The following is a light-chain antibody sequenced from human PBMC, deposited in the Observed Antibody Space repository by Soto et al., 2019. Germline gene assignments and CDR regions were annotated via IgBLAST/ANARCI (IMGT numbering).Light chain of an antibody. CDR2: DAS. CDR1: QSVSSY. V-gene: IGKV3-11*01. Sequence: EIVLTQSPATLSLSPGERATLSCRASQSVSSYLAWYQQKPGQAPRLLIYDASNRATGIPARFSGSGSGTNYTLTISSLVPEDVAVYYCQPRSNCPWTFGQGTKVEIK. CDR3: QPRSNCPWT. J-gene: IGKJ1*01.